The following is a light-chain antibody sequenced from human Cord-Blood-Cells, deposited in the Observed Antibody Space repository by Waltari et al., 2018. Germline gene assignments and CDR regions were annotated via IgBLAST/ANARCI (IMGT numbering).Light chain of an antibody. Sequence: DIVLTPSTATLSLSPGERATLSCRASQSVSSYLACYQQKPGQAPRLLIYDASNRATGIPARFSGSGSGTDFTLTISSLEPEDFAVYYCQQRSNWLTFGGGTKVEIK. CDR1: QSVSSY. V-gene: IGKV3-11*01. J-gene: IGKJ4*01. CDR2: DAS. CDR3: QQRSNWLT.